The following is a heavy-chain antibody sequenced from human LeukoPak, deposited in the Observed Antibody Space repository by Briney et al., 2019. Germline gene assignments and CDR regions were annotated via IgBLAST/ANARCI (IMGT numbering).Heavy chain of an antibody. D-gene: IGHD6-19*01. CDR3: ARLGGYSTGWYIQY. J-gene: IGHJ4*02. Sequence: PGESLKISCKGFGYTFTTNWIAWVRQMPGKGLEWMGVVYPGTSDSRYSPSFQGQVTISADNSLSAAYLQWSSLKASGSAMYYCARLGGYSTGWYIQYWGQGTLVTVSS. CDR1: GYTFTTNW. CDR2: VYPGTSDS. V-gene: IGHV5-51*01.